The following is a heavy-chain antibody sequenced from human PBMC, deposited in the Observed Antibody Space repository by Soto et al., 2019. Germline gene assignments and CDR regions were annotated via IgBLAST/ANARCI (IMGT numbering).Heavy chain of an antibody. CDR2: INPSGGST. CDR1: GYTFTSYY. Sequence: ASVKVSCKASGYTFTSYYMHWVRQAPGQGLEWMGIINPSGGSTSYAQKFQGRVTMTRDTSTSTAYMELRSLRSDDTAVYYCARAGRITIFGVVAPSYYYYGMDVWGQGTTVTVSS. V-gene: IGHV1-46*01. D-gene: IGHD3-3*01. J-gene: IGHJ6*02. CDR3: ARAGRITIFGVVAPSYYYYGMDV.